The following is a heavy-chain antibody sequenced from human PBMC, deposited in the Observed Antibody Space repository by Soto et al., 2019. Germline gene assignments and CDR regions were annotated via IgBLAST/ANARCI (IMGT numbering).Heavy chain of an antibody. J-gene: IGHJ5*02. D-gene: IGHD6-6*01. CDR3: ARDLSSGSSSAHNWFDP. CDR1: GYTFTSYG. Sequence: GASVKVSCKASGYTFTSYGISWVRQAPGQGLEWMGWISAYNGNTNYAQKLQGRVTMTTDTSTSTAHMELRSLRSDDTAVYYCARDLSSGSSSAHNWFDPWGQGTLVTVSS. V-gene: IGHV1-18*04. CDR2: ISAYNGNT.